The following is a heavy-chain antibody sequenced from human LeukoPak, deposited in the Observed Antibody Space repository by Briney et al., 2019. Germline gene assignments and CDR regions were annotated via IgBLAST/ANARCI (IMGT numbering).Heavy chain of an antibody. CDR2: MSITGSS. V-gene: IGHV3-48*03. J-gene: IGHJ4*02. D-gene: IGHD6-13*01. CDR1: GFTFSSYE. CDR3: AREKQQLEDYFDY. Sequence: GGSLRLSCAASGFTFSSYEMNWVRQAPGKGLEWVSYMSITGSSDYADSVKGRSTISRDNAKNSLYLQMNSLRGEDTAVYYCAREKQQLEDYFDYWGQGTLVTVSS.